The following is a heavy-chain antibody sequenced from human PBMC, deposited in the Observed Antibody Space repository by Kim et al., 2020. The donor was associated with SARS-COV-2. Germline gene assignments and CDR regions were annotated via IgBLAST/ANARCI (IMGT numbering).Heavy chain of an antibody. D-gene: IGHD3-3*01. CDR2: INHSGST. Sequence: SETLSLTCAVYGGSFSGYYWSWIRQPPGKGLEWIGEINHSGSTNYNPSLKSRVTISVDTSKNQFSLKLSSVTAADTAVYYCARAPRITIFGVVPKRAFDIWGQGTMVTVSS. V-gene: IGHV4-34*01. J-gene: IGHJ3*02. CDR1: GGSFSGYY. CDR3: ARAPRITIFGVVPKRAFDI.